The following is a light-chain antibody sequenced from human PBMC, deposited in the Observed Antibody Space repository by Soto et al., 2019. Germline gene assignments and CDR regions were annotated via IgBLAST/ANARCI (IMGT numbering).Light chain of an antibody. V-gene: IGKV3-20*01. CDR2: AAS. J-gene: IGKJ3*01. Sequence: EIVMTQSPATLSVSPGESATLSCRASQSVRSNLAWYQQKPGQAPRLLIYAASTRDTGIPDRFNGSGSGTDFALTISRLEPEDFAVYYCQQYDGAPLTFGPGTKVDVK. CDR3: QQYDGAPLT. CDR1: QSVRSN.